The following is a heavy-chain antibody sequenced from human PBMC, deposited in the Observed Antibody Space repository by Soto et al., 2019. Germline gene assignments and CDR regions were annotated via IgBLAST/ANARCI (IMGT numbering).Heavy chain of an antibody. J-gene: IGHJ4*02. Sequence: ASETLSLTCTVSGCXISSSSYYWGWIRQPPGKGLEWIGSIYYSGSTNYNPSLKSRVTISVDTSKNQFSLKLSSVTAADTAVYYCARFYCSSTSCPPPGYFDYWGQGTLVTVSS. D-gene: IGHD2-2*01. CDR2: IYYSGST. V-gene: IGHV4-39*07. CDR3: ARFYCSSTSCPPPGYFDY. CDR1: GCXISSSSYY.